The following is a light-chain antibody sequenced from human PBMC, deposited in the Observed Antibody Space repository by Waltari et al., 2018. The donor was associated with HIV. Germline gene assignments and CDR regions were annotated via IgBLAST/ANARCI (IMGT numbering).Light chain of an antibody. Sequence: QSVLTQPPSASGTPGQRVTISCSGSSSNIGSNYVYWYQQLPGTAPKLPIYRNNQRPSGVPDRFSGSKSGTSASLDISGLRSEDEADYYCAAWDDSLSGPVFGGGTKLTVL. CDR2: RNN. V-gene: IGLV1-47*01. CDR3: AAWDDSLSGPV. CDR1: SSNIGSNY. J-gene: IGLJ3*02.